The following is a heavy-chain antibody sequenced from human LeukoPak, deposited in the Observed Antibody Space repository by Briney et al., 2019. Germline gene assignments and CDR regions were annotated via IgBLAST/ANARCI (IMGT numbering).Heavy chain of an antibody. CDR2: ISGSGGET. CDR1: RFTFSNYA. J-gene: IGHJ4*02. V-gene: IGHV3-23*01. CDR3: VKRSRDGYNSPLDN. Sequence: GGSLRLSCAASRFTFSNYAMNWVRQAPGKGLEWVSDISGSGGETYYADSVKGRFTISRDNSENTLYLQMNSLRAEDTAVYYCVKRSRDGYNSPLDNWGQGTLVTVFS. D-gene: IGHD5-24*01.